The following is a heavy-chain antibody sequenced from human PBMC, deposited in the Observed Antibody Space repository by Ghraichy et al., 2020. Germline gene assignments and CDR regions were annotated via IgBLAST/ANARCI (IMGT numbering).Heavy chain of an antibody. CDR3: AIGRSAQSGNYPDAFDL. D-gene: IGHD1-26*01. CDR1: GDSFNSSCYY. J-gene: IGHJ3*01. CDR2: FSFTGTI. Sequence: SETLSLTCSVSGDSFNSSCYYWSWLRQPPGQGLEWITSFSFTGTIFYNPTRQSRVTMSAARSPNHFSLRLTSVTAADTAVYYCAIGRSAQSGNYPDAFDLWGQGTIIAVAS. V-gene: IGHV4-39*07.